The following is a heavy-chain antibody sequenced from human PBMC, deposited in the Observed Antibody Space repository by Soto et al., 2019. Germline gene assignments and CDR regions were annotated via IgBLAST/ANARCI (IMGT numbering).Heavy chain of an antibody. CDR1: GFSLSTSGVA. J-gene: IGHJ4*02. CDR3: AHRERSTFDH. V-gene: IGHV2-5*01. Sequence: QITLKESGPTLVKPTQTLTLTCTFCGFSLSTSGVAVGWIRQPPGKALEWLTLLYGNDDRRYSPSLQSRLTVTKDTSKNQVVLTMTNMDPVDTATYYCAHRERSTFDHWGQGTLVTVSS. CDR2: LYGNDDR.